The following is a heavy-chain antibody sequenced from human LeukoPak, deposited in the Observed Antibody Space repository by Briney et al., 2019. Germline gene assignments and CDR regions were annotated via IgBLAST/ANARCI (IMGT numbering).Heavy chain of an antibody. V-gene: IGHV1-3*01. D-gene: IGHD5-18*01. CDR2: INAGNGNT. J-gene: IGHJ6*02. CDR3: ARGSSKGYGPLDGMDV. Sequence: GASVKVSCKASGYTFTSYAMHWVRQAPGQRLEWMGWINAGNGNTKYSQKFQGRVTITADKSTSTAYMELSSLRSEDTAVYYCARGSSKGYGPLDGMDVWGQGTTVTVSS. CDR1: GYTFTSYA.